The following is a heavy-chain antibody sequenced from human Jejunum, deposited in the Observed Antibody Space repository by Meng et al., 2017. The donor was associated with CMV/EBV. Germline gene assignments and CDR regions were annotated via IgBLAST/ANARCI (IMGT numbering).Heavy chain of an antibody. Sequence: ASGIAFSNYWMHWVRQGPGKGLVWVSRIKSDGSGTTYADSVKGRFTVSRDNAKNTLYLQMDSLRAEDTAVYYCVRGGGGSYYGFRWGRGTLVTVSS. D-gene: IGHD3/OR15-3a*01. CDR1: GIAFSNYW. CDR2: IKSDGSGT. V-gene: IGHV3-74*01. J-gene: IGHJ4*02. CDR3: VRGGGGSYYGFR.